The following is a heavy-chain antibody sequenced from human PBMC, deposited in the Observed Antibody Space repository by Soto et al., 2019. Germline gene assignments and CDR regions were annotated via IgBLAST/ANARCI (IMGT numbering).Heavy chain of an antibody. V-gene: IGHV4-34*01. Sequence: PSETLSLTCAVYGGSFSGYYWSWIRQPPGKGLEWIGEINHSESTNYNPSLKSRVTISVDTSKNQFSLKVASVTAADTAVYYCARGVVRRVIIQYTSFLDSWGLGTLGTVSS. D-gene: IGHD3-10*01. J-gene: IGHJ4*02. CDR1: GGSFSGYY. CDR3: ARGVVRRVIIQYTSFLDS. CDR2: INHSEST.